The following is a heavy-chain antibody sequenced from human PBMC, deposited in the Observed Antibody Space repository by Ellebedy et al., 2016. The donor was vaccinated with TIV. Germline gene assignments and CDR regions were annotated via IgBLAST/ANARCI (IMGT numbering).Heavy chain of an antibody. V-gene: IGHV3-30-3*01. CDR3: ARDGRVLDDYHYYSMDV. D-gene: IGHD4/OR15-4a*01. CDR1: GFTFSSYA. J-gene: IGHJ6*02. Sequence: GESLKISCAASGFTFSSYAMHWVRQAPGKGLEWVAIISYDGNNKNYADSMKGRFTISRDDSKNTLYLQMNSLRAADTAVYYCARDGRVLDDYHYYSMDVWGQGTTVTVSS. CDR2: ISYDGNNK.